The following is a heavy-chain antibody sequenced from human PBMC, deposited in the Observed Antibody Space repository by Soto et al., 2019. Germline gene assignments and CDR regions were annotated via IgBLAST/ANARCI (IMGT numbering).Heavy chain of an antibody. V-gene: IGHV1-18*01. Sequence: QVHLVQSGAEMKKPGASVKVSCKGSGYDFTTYGITWVRQAPGQGLEWMAWISAHNGNTDYAQKLQGRVTVTRDTSTRTAYMEPRGLRSDDTAVYYFARGRYGGYWGQGALVTVSS. D-gene: IGHD3-10*01. CDR2: ISAHNGNT. CDR3: ARGRYGGY. J-gene: IGHJ4*02. CDR1: GYDFTTYG.